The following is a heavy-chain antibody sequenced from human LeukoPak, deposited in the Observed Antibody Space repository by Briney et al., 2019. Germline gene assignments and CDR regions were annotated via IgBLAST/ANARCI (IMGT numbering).Heavy chain of an antibody. CDR3: VRLQTNTGEWVFDI. J-gene: IGHJ3*02. CDR1: VGSLSIYY. V-gene: IGHV4-59*01. D-gene: IGHD1-1*01. CDR2: ISNGGST. Sequence: SEGLPLTCIVSVGSLSIYYWSWIRHPPGGGLEWSGYISNGGSTKYNPSMKSPVTLSANPSKSQLSMKLSSVPAADPAVSHCVRLQTNTGEWVFDIWGQGRMVSVSS.